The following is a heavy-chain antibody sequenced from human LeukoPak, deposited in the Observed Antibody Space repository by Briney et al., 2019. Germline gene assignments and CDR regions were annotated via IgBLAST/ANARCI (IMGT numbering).Heavy chain of an antibody. Sequence: ASLKVSCKASGYSFIGHYLHWARQAPGQGLEWMGWINPYNGVTNYAQKFQGRVTMTRDTSISTANLELTRLRSDDTAVYFCALSSRDGYNLDYWGQGTLVTVSS. D-gene: IGHD5-24*01. J-gene: IGHJ4*02. CDR1: GYSFIGHY. V-gene: IGHV1-2*02. CDR3: ALSSRDGYNLDY. CDR2: INPYNGVT.